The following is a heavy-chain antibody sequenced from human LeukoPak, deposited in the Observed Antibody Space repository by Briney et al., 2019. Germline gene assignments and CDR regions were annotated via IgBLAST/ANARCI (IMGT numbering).Heavy chain of an antibody. CDR1: GGSISSGGYY. J-gene: IGHJ4*02. CDR3: ARDRSGRDILTGDFDY. Sequence: TLSLTCTVSGGSISSGGYYWSWIRQPPGKGLEWIGYIYHSGSTYYNPSLKSRVTISVDRSKNQFSLKLSSVTAADTAVYYCARDRSGRDILTGDFDYWGQGTLVTVSS. CDR2: IYHSGST. V-gene: IGHV4-30-2*01. D-gene: IGHD3-9*01.